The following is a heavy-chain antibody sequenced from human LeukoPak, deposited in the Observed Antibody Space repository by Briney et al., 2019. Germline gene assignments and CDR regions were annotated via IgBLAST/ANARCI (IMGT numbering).Heavy chain of an antibody. CDR3: TKGSPFTVSTDYFDY. CDR2: ITWSSGTI. J-gene: IGHJ4*02. D-gene: IGHD4-17*01. Sequence: GGSLRLSCEASGFRFDDYAMHWVRQAPGKGLEWVSGITWSSGTIGYAVSVKGRFTISRDNAKNSLYLQMNSLRSEDTALYYCTKGSPFTVSTDYFDYWGQGTLVTASS. V-gene: IGHV3-9*01. CDR1: GFRFDDYA.